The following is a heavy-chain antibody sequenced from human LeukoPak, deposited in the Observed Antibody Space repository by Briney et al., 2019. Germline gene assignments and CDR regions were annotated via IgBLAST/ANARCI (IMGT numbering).Heavy chain of an antibody. D-gene: IGHD4-17*01. CDR3: ARGHYGDYYGMDV. CDR2: INHSGST. V-gene: IGHV4-34*01. CDR1: GGSFSGYY. Sequence: SETLSLTCAVYGGSFSGYYRSWIRQPPGKGLGWIGEINHSGSTNYNPSLKSRVTISVDTSKNQFSLKLSSVTAADTAVYYCARGHYGDYYGMDVWGQGTTVTVSS. J-gene: IGHJ6*02.